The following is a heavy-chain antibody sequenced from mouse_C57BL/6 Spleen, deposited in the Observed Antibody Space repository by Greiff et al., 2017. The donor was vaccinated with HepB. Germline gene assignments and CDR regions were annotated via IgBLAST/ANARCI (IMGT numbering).Heavy chain of an antibody. V-gene: IGHV1-80*01. CDR1: GYAFSSYW. CDR3: ARRGYYYGSSRFDY. D-gene: IGHD1-1*01. J-gene: IGHJ2*01. Sequence: QVQLQQSGAELVKPGASVKISCKASGYAFSSYWMNWVKQRPGKGLEWIGQIYPGDGDTNYNGKFKGKATLTADKSSSTAYMQLSSLTSEDSAVYFCARRGYYYGSSRFDYWGQGTTLTVSS. CDR2: IYPGDGDT.